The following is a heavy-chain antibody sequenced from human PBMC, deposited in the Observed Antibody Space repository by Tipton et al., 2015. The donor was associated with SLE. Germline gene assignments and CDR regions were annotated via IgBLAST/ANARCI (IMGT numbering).Heavy chain of an antibody. CDR2: IYHSGNT. D-gene: IGHD3-10*01. CDR1: GGSISSGGYS. V-gene: IGHV4-30-2*01. Sequence: SGLVKPSETLSLTCAVSGGSISSGGYSWSWIRQPPGKGLEWIGYIYHSGNTYYNPSLKSRVTISIDTSKNQFSLRLSSVTAADTAFYYCARDDYSNSRTYYDYWFDPWGQGTLVTVSS. CDR3: ARDDYSNSRTYYDYWFDP. J-gene: IGHJ5*02.